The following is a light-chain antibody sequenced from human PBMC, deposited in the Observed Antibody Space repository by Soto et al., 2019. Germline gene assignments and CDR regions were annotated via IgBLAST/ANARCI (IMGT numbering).Light chain of an antibody. J-gene: IGLJ2*01. Sequence: QSVLTQPRSVSGSPGQSVTFSCTGTSGDIGAYNYVSWCQFHPGKAPKMIIYDVNKRPSGVPDRFSGSKSGNTASLTISWLQAEDEADYYCSSYLTLTSLVVFGGRTKLTVL. CDR2: DVN. CDR3: SSYLTLTSLVV. V-gene: IGLV2-11*01. CDR1: SGDIGAYNY.